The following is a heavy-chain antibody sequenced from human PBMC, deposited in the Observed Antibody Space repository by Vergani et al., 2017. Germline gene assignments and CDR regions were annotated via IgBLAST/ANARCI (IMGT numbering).Heavy chain of an antibody. CDR3: ARESDPDVMDV. Sequence: QVQLQESGPGLVKPSETLSLTCTVSGGSISSYYWSWIRQPPGKGLEWIGYIYYSGSTNYNPSLKSRVTISVDTSKNLFSLKLSSVTAAYTAVYYCARESDPDVMDVWGQGTTVTVSS. J-gene: IGHJ6*02. D-gene: IGHD1-14*01. V-gene: IGHV4-59*01. CDR2: IYYSGST. CDR1: GGSISSYY.